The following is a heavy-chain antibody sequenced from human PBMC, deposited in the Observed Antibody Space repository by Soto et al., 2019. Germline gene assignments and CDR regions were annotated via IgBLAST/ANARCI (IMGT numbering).Heavy chain of an antibody. CDR2: IYYSGTT. D-gene: IGHD3-9*01. V-gene: IGHV4-30-4*01. Sequence: PSETLSLTCTVSGGSINSGDYYWSWIRQPPGKGLEWIGYIYYSGTTYCNPSLKSRVTISVDRSKNQFSLRLSSVTAADTAVYYCAKGGYFLKPLAPWGQGTLVTVSS. J-gene: IGHJ5*02. CDR3: AKGGYFLKPLAP. CDR1: GGSINSGDYY.